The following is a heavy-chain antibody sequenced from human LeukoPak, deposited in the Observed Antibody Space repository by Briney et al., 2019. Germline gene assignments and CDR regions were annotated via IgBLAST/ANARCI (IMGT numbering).Heavy chain of an antibody. V-gene: IGHV4-34*01. CDR1: GGSFSDYF. CDR3: VTYYYGSSAPKRNY. Sequence: SETLSLTCAVYGGSFSDYFWSWIRQPPGKGLEWIGEISHSGSTTYNPSLRSRVTISGDTSKKQFSLKLSSVTAADTAVYYCVTYYYGSSAPKRNYWGQGILVTASS. J-gene: IGHJ4*02. D-gene: IGHD3-22*01. CDR2: ISHSGST.